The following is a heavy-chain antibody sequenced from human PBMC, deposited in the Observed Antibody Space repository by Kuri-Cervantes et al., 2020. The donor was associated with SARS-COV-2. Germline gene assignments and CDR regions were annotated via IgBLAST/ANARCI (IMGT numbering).Heavy chain of an antibody. CDR1: GYTFTSYG. J-gene: IGHJ4*02. D-gene: IGHD3-22*01. Sequence: ASVKVSCKASGYTFTSYGISWVRQAPGQGLEWMGWISAYNGNTNYAQKLQGRVTMTTDTSTSTAYMELRSLRSDDTAVYYCARDISEGYYSSGYYCFDYWGQGTLVTVSS. V-gene: IGHV1-18*04. CDR3: ARDISEGYYSSGYYCFDY. CDR2: ISAYNGNT.